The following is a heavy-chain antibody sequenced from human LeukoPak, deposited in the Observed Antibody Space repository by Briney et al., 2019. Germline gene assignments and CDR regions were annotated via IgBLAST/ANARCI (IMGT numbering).Heavy chain of an antibody. CDR2: ISGYNGNT. Sequence: ASVKVSCKASGYNFPSYGVSWVRQAPGQGLEWMGWISGYNGNTNYEQKYQGRVTLTTDTSTSTAYMELRSLRSDDTAVYYCARRGQLTTVPFDSWGQGTLVTVSS. J-gene: IGHJ4*02. D-gene: IGHD4-11*01. V-gene: IGHV1-18*01. CDR1: GYNFPSYG. CDR3: ARRGQLTTVPFDS.